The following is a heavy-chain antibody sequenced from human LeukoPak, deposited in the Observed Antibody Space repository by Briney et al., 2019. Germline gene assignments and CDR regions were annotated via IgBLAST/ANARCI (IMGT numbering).Heavy chain of an antibody. CDR2: IYYSGST. D-gene: IGHD3-22*01. V-gene: IGHV4-39*01. Sequence: SETLSLTCTVSGGSISSSSYYWGWIRQPPGKGLEWIGSIYYSGSTYYNPSLKSRVTISVDTSKNQFSLKLSPVTAADTAVYYCASRNYYDSGGYSRVDYWGQGTLVTVSS. CDR3: ASRNYYDSGGYSRVDY. CDR1: GGSISSSSYY. J-gene: IGHJ4*02.